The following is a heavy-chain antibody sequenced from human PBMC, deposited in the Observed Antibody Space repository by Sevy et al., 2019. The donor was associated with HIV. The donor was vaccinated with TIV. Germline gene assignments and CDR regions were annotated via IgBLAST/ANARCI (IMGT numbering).Heavy chain of an antibody. Sequence: ASVKVSCKASGDTFSTYDINWVRQAPGQGLEWMGWMSPKSGSTGFAQKFQGRLTMTRDTSINTAYMELSSLRSEDTAVYYCASGGSGEGCNYGYYYSGMDVWGQGTTVTVSS. CDR1: GDTFSTYD. CDR2: MSPKSGST. D-gene: IGHD3-10*01. J-gene: IGHJ6*02. CDR3: ASGGSGEGCNYGYYYSGMDV. V-gene: IGHV1-8*02.